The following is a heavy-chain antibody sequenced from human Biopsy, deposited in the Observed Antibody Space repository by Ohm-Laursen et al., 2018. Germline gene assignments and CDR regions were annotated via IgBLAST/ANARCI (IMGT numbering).Heavy chain of an antibody. J-gene: IGHJ1*01. CDR1: GGTFSNYG. CDR2: NISILGTG. Sequence: SVKVSCKAPGGTFSNYGVNWVRQAPGQGLEWLGGNISILGTGNYAQKFQDRVTVAADTSTSTATMELRSLRSDDTAVYYCATKLTGYFHHWGQGTLVIVSS. V-gene: IGHV1-69*06. D-gene: IGHD3-9*01. CDR3: ATKLTGYFHH.